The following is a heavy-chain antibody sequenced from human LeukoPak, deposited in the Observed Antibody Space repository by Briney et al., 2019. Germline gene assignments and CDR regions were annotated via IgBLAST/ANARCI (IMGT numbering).Heavy chain of an antibody. Sequence: ASVKVSCKASGGTFSSYAISWVRQAPGQGLEWMGRIIPIFGTANYAQKFQGRVTITTDESTSTAYMELSSLRSEDTAVYYCARHAMVVTAHAFDIWGQGTMVTVSS. V-gene: IGHV1-69*05. CDR1: GGTFSSYA. J-gene: IGHJ3*02. CDR3: ARHAMVVTAHAFDI. CDR2: IIPIFGTA. D-gene: IGHD2-15*01.